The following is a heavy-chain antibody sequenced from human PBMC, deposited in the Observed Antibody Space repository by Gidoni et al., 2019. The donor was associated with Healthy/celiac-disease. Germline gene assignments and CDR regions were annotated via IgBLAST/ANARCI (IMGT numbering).Heavy chain of an antibody. D-gene: IGHD3-10*01. CDR2: IYYSGST. Sequence: QVQLQESGPGLVKPSQTLSLTCTVSGGSISSGGYYWSWIRQHPGKGLEWIGYIYYSGSTYYNPSLKSRVTISVDTSKNQFSLKLSSVTAADTAVYYCARARGGAWFGESDRFDPWGQGTLVTVSS. CDR1: GGSISSGGYY. CDR3: ARARGGAWFGESDRFDP. J-gene: IGHJ5*02. V-gene: IGHV4-31*03.